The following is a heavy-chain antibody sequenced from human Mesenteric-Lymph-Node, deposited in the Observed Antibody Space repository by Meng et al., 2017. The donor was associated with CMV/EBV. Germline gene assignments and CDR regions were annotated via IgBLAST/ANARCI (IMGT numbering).Heavy chain of an antibody. D-gene: IGHD6-13*01. CDR1: SMSSGRYY. J-gene: IGHJ4*02. CDR2: IYYSGRA. V-gene: IGHV4-31*02. Sequence: SMSSGRYYWNWIRQHPGKGLEWIGYIYYSGRAFYNPSLKSRVSISVATSKNQFSLKLSSVTAADTAVYYCAGDRLGKTAAGKYYFDSWGQGTLVTVSS. CDR3: AGDRLGKTAAGKYYFDS.